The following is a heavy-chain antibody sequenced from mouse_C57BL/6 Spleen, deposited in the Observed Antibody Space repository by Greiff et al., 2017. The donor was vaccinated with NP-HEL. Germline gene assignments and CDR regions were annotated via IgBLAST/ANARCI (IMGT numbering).Heavy chain of an antibody. CDR1: GFNIKDDY. Sequence: VQLQQSGAELVRPGASVKLSCTASGFNIKDDYMHWVKQRPEQGLEWIGWIDPESGDTEYASKFQGKATITAATASNTAYLQLSSLTSEDTAVYYCTTDYYGSRYYFDYWGQGTTLTVSS. CDR3: TTDYYGSRYYFDY. V-gene: IGHV14-4*01. J-gene: IGHJ2*01. D-gene: IGHD1-1*01. CDR2: IDPESGDT.